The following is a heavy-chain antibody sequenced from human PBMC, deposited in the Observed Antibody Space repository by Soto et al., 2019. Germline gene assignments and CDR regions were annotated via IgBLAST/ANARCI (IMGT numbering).Heavy chain of an antibody. V-gene: IGHV3-23*01. CDR3: AKARFIGSACYFGD. J-gene: IGHJ4*02. D-gene: IGHD2-2*03. Sequence: WVRQAPGKGLESVASISDTGASTWYSESVRGRLSISRDHSKNTLYLQRNGLRGEDTAVYYWAKARFIGSACYFGDWGPGTLV. CDR2: ISDTGAST.